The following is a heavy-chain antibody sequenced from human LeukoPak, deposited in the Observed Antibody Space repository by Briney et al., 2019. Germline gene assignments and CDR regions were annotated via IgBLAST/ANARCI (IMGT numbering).Heavy chain of an antibody. CDR2: LSYDGNYK. D-gene: IGHD4-11*01. CDR3: ARYAEYAVSTRCY. Sequence: PGGSLRLSCAASGFTFSSYGMHWVRQAPGKGLEWVAVLSYDGNYKYYADSVKGRFAISRDNSENTLYLQMNSLRAEDTAVYYCARYAEYAVSTRCYWGQGTLVTVSA. J-gene: IGHJ4*02. V-gene: IGHV3-30*03. CDR1: GFTFSSYG.